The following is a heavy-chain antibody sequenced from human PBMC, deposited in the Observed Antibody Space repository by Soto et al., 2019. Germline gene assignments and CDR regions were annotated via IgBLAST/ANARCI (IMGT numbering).Heavy chain of an antibody. D-gene: IGHD3-22*01. CDR1: GFTFSSYG. V-gene: IGHV3-30*03. Sequence: GSLRLSCAASGFTFSSYGMHWVRQAPGKGLEWVAVISYDGSNKYYADSVKGRFTISRDNSKNTLYLQMNSLRAEDTAVYYCARDAIYDSSGYYYFDYWGQGTLVTVSS. J-gene: IGHJ4*02. CDR2: ISYDGSNK. CDR3: ARDAIYDSSGYYYFDY.